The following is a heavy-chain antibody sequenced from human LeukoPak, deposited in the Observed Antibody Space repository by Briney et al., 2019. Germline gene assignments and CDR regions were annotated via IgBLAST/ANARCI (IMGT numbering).Heavy chain of an antibody. CDR2: ISSSSSYI. Sequence: NPGGSLRLSCAASGFTFSSYSMNWVRQAPGKGLEWVSSISSSSSYIYYADSVKGRFTISRDNAKNSLYLQMNSLRAEDTAVYYCARAGADYYDSSAHLGHWGQGTLVTVSS. D-gene: IGHD3-22*01. CDR3: ARAGADYYDSSAHLGH. J-gene: IGHJ4*02. CDR1: GFTFSSYS. V-gene: IGHV3-21*01.